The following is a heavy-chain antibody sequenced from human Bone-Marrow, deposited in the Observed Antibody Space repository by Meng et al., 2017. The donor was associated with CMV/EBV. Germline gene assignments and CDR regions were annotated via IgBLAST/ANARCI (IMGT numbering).Heavy chain of an antibody. Sequence: ASVKVSCKASGYTFTTYDINWVRQATGQGLEWMGWMNPNSGNTGYAQKFQGRVTMTRVTSISTAYMDLSSLTSDDTAVYDWARTRIEVEPDGTKIKFYNYGMDVWGQGTTVTVSS. CDR2: MNPNSGNT. J-gene: IGHJ6*02. CDR3: ARTRIEVEPDGTKIKFYNYGMDV. CDR1: GYTFTTYD. D-gene: IGHD2-15*01. V-gene: IGHV1-8*01.